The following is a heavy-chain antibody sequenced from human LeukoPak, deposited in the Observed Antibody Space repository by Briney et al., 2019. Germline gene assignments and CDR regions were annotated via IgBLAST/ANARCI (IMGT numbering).Heavy chain of an antibody. CDR2: IYYSGTT. V-gene: IGHV4-39*07. D-gene: IGHD5-24*01. J-gene: IGHJ4*02. CDR3: ARVRKGGYNYGSYFDY. CDR1: DDSISNNNYY. Sequence: PSETLSLTCTVSDDSISNNNYYWGWVRQPPGKGLEWIGSIYYSGTTYYNPSLKSRVTISVDTSKNQFSLKLSSVTAADTAVYYCARVRKGGYNYGSYFDYWGQGTLVTVSS.